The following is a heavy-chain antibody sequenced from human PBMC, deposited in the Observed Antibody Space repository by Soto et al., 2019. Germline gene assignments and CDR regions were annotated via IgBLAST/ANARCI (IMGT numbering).Heavy chain of an antibody. CDR1: GFTFNNYV. V-gene: IGHV3-23*01. CDR2: IRGNGDPR. J-gene: IGHJ3*01. CDR3: ARPLGTHNASDV. Sequence: EVQLLQSGGGLVQPGGSLSLSCAASGFTFNNYVMNWVRQAPGKGLEWVSDIRGNGDPRIYADSVNGRFTISRDNSRSTLFLQMSSLRADDTAVYYCARPLGTHNASDVWGQGTMVTVSS.